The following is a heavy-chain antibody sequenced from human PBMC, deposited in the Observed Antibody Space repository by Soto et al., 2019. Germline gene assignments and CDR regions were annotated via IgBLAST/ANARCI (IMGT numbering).Heavy chain of an antibody. CDR3: ARDLSKGGYFDY. J-gene: IGHJ4*02. Sequence: PGGSLRLSCAVSGFTFSAYGMHWVRQAPGTGLEWVALIWRDGSNTYYSDSVKGRFTISRDNSKNTLYLQMNSLRADDTAVYYCARDLSKGGYFDYWGQGTLVTV. V-gene: IGHV3-33*01. CDR2: IWRDGSNT. CDR1: GFTFSAYG.